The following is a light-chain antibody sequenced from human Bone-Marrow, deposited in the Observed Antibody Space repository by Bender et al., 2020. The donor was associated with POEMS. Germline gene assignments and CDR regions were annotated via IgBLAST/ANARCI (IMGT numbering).Light chain of an antibody. Sequence: QSVLTQPPSASGSPGQSVTISCTGTSSDVGSYDLVSWYQQHPGKAPKLIIYEVSKRPSGVPDRFSGSKSGTSASLAITGLQSDDEAIYFCVAWDASLNGWVFGGGTKLTVL. V-gene: IGLV2-8*01. J-gene: IGLJ3*02. CDR1: SSDVGSYDL. CDR2: EVS. CDR3: VAWDASLNGWV.